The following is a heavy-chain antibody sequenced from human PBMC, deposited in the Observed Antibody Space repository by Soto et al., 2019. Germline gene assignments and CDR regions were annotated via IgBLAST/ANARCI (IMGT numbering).Heavy chain of an antibody. CDR2: TSHDGINT. D-gene: IGHD2-15*01. CDR1: GFTFSDSG. CDR3: AQILGFGCAAGSCYSLDY. V-gene: IGHV3-30*18. Sequence: PGGSLRLSCVASGFTFSDSGMHWVRQAPGKGLEWVAVTSHDGINTYYADSVKGRFTISRDNSKNTLYLQMNSLRADDTALYFCAQILGFGCAAGSCYSLDYWGQGTLVTVSS. J-gene: IGHJ4*02.